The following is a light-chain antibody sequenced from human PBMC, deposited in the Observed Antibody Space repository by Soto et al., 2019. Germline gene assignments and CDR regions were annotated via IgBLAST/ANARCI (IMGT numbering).Light chain of an antibody. J-gene: IGKJ3*01. Sequence: EIVLTQSPGTLSLSPGERATLSCRASQSVSNTYLAWYQHIPGQAPRLLIYGASSRATGIPDRFSGSGSGTDFTLTISRLEPEDFAVYYCQQYDRSVFTFGPGTKVDIK. CDR1: QSVSNTY. CDR2: GAS. CDR3: QQYDRSVFT. V-gene: IGKV3-20*01.